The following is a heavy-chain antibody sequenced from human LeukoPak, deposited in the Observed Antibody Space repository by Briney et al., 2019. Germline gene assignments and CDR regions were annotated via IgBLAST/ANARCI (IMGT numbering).Heavy chain of an antibody. V-gene: IGHV3-23*01. Sequence: GGSLRLSCAASGFTFSVYDMYWIRQSPGKGLECVSVISRGGISYYADSVKGRFTISRDNSKNTLYLQMNSLRAEDTAVYYCAKGSTRNAFDIWGQGTMVTVSS. D-gene: IGHD2-2*01. CDR1: GFTFSVYD. J-gene: IGHJ3*02. CDR3: AKGSTRNAFDI. CDR2: ISRGGIS.